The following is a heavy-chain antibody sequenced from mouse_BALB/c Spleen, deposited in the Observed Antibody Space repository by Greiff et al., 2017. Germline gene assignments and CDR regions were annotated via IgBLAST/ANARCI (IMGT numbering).Heavy chain of an antibody. Sequence: VQLQQSGAELAKPGASVKMSCKASGYTFTSYWMHWVKQRPGQGLEWIGYINPSTGYTEYNQKFKDKATLTADKSSSTAYMQLSSLTSEDSAVYYCARRDYDNYWGQGTTLTVSS. CDR2: INPSTGYT. D-gene: IGHD2-4*01. V-gene: IGHV1-7*01. J-gene: IGHJ2*01. CDR1: GYTFTSYW. CDR3: ARRDYDNY.